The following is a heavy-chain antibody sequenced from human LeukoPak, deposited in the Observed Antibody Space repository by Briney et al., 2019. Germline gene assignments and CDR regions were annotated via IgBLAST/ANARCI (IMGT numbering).Heavy chain of an antibody. CDR3: GRSVYCLGSNFDY. D-gene: IGHD3-10*01. V-gene: IGHV5-51*01. J-gene: IGHJ4*02. CDR2: IYPGDSDT. Sequence: GESLKISCKGSGYSFTSYWIGWVRQMPGKGLEWMGIIYPGDSDTRYSPSFQGQVTISADKSISTAYLQWSSLKASATALYYGGRSVYCLGSNFDYWGQGTLVTVSS. CDR1: GYSFTSYW.